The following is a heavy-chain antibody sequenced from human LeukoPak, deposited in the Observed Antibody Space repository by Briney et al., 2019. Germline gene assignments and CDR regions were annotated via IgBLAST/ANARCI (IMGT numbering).Heavy chain of an antibody. V-gene: IGHV4-39*01. CDR2: THYSGST. CDR1: GGSIGGSTYY. CDR3: ARQRGYCSTTSCPSGDY. J-gene: IGHJ4*02. D-gene: IGHD2-2*01. Sequence: PSETLSLTCTVSGGSIGGSTYYWSWIRQPPGKGVEWIGSTHYSGSTYYNPSLKGRVTISVDTSKNHFSLGLTSVTAADTAVYYCARQRGYCSTTSCPSGDYWGQGTLVTVSS.